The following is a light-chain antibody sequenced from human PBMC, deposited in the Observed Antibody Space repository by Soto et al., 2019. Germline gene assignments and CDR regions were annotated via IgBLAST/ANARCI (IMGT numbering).Light chain of an antibody. CDR1: QSVSSN. CDR2: GAS. Sequence: EIVMTQSPATLSVSPGERATLSCRASQSVSSNLAWYQQKPGQAPRLLIYGASTRATGIPARFSGSGSGTEFTLTISSLQSEDFAVYYCQQYNNLPTCGQGTKVEIK. J-gene: IGKJ1*01. CDR3: QQYNNLPT. V-gene: IGKV3-15*01.